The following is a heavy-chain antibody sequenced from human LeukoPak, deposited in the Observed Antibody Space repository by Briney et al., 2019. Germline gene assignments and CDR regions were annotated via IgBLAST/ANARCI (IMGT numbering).Heavy chain of an antibody. V-gene: IGHV3-9*01. CDR2: ISWNSGSI. D-gene: IGHD3-10*01. Sequence: GGSLRLSCAASGFTFDDYAMHWVRQAPGKGLEWVSGISWNSGSIGYADSVKGRFTISRDNAKNSLYLQMNSLRAEDTALYYCAKDSDYGSGSFDYWGQETLVTVSS. CDR3: AKDSDYGSGSFDY. CDR1: GFTFDDYA. J-gene: IGHJ4*02.